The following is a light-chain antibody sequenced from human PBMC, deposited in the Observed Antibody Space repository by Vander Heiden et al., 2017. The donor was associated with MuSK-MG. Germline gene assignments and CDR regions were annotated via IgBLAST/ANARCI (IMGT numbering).Light chain of an antibody. J-gene: IGKJ2*01. CDR2: WAS. CDR3: QQYYSNPYN. V-gene: IGKV4-1*01. Sequence: DIVMTQSPDSLAVSLGERATINCKSSQSVLYSSNDKNYLAWYQQKPGQAPKLLIYWASTRESGVPDRFSGSGSGTDFTLTVSSLQAEDVAVYYCQQYYSNPYNVGQGTKLEIK. CDR1: QSVLYSSNDKNY.